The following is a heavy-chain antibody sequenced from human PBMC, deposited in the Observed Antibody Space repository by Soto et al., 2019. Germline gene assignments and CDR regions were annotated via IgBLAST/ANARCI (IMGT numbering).Heavy chain of an antibody. CDR3: AKESVEATYSFYGLDV. CDR1: GFTFASYG. CDR2: VSFDSKNK. J-gene: IGHJ6*02. Sequence: LVESGGRVVRPGRSLTLSCAASGFTFASYGMHWVRQAPGKGLEWVATVSFDSKNKYYIGSVEGRFTISRDNSENTLSLQMNSLRHEDTAVYYCAKESVEATYSFYGLDVWGPGTTVTVSS. V-gene: IGHV3-30*18. D-gene: IGHD4-4*01.